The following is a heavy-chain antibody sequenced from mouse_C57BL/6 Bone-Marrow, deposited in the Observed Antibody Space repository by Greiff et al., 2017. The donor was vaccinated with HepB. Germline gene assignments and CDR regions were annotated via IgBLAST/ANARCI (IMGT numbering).Heavy chain of an antibody. D-gene: IGHD1-1*01. CDR1: GFTFSSYA. V-gene: IGHV5-4*01. CDR3: ARDTRYYGSSPAWFAY. J-gene: IGHJ3*01. Sequence: DVKLVESGGGLVKPGGSLKLSCAASGFTFSSYAMSWVRQTPEKRLEWVATISDGGSYTYYPDNVKGRFTISRDNAKNNLYLQMSQLKSEDTAMYYCARDTRYYGSSPAWFAYWGQGTLVTVSA. CDR2: ISDGGSYT.